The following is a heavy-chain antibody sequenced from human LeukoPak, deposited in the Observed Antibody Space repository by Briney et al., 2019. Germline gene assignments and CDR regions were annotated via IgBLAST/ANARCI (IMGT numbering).Heavy chain of an antibody. V-gene: IGHV3-7*01. Sequence: PGGSLRLSCVASRFTFSNHYMSWVRQAPGKGLEWVATIKPDGSETFYVDSVKGRFTVSRDNAKDSLYLQMNSLRAEDTAVYYCVRSNWSGLRRSYFMDVWGTGTTVTVSS. CDR2: IKPDGSET. CDR3: VRSNWSGLRRSYFMDV. D-gene: IGHD3-3*01. CDR1: RFTFSNHY. J-gene: IGHJ6*03.